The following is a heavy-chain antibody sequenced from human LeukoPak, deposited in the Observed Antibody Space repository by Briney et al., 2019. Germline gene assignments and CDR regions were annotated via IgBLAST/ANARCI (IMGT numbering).Heavy chain of an antibody. Sequence: GGSLRLSCAASGFAFSSYAMHWVRQAPGKGLEWVAVISYDGSNKYYADSVKGRFTISRDNSKNTLYLQMNSLRAEDTAVYYCARDSGYDYFDYWGQGTLVTVSS. CDR3: ARDSGYDYFDY. CDR2: ISYDGSNK. V-gene: IGHV3-30*04. J-gene: IGHJ4*02. D-gene: IGHD5-12*01. CDR1: GFAFSSYA.